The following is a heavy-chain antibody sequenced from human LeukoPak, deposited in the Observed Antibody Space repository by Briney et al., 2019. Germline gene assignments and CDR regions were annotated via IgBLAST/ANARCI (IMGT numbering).Heavy chain of an antibody. Sequence: AGGSLRLSCAASGFTFSSYWMTWVRQGPGKGLEWVANIKKDGSENYYVDSVKGRFTISRDNAKNSLYLQLNSLRAEDTAVYYCARVWGYYGSGSNLDYWGQGTLVTVSS. CDR3: ARVWGYYGSGSNLDY. D-gene: IGHD3-10*01. J-gene: IGHJ4*02. CDR1: GFTFSSYW. V-gene: IGHV3-7*01. CDR2: IKKDGSEN.